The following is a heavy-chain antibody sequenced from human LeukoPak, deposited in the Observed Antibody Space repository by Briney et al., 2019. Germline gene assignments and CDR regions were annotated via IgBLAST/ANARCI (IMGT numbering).Heavy chain of an antibody. CDR2: ISYDGSNK. Sequence: GGSLRLSCAASGFTFSSYAMHWVRQAPGKGLEWVAVISYDGSNKYYADSVKGRFTISRDNSKNTLYLRMNSLRAEDTAVYYCARGLGSGSYYKDPNWFDPWGQGTLVTVSS. V-gene: IGHV3-30-3*01. CDR3: ARGLGSGSYYKDPNWFDP. D-gene: IGHD3-10*02. CDR1: GFTFSSYA. J-gene: IGHJ5*02.